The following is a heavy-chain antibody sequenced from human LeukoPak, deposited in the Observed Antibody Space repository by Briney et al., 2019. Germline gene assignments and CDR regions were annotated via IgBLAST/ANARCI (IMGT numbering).Heavy chain of an antibody. D-gene: IGHD5-12*01. CDR2: INPNSVGT. Sequence: GASVKVSCKASGYTFTGYYMHWVRQAPGQGLEWMGWINPNSVGTNYAQKFQGRVTMTRDTPISTAYMELSSLRSDDMAVYYCARDRSGLRSSSNDYWGQGTLVTVSS. CDR1: GYTFTGYY. J-gene: IGHJ4*02. CDR3: ARDRSGLRSSSNDY. V-gene: IGHV1-2*02.